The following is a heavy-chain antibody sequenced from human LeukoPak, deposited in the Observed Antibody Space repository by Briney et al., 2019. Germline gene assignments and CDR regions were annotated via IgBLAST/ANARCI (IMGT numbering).Heavy chain of an antibody. CDR1: GFTVSSNY. Sequence: GGSLRLSCAVSGFTVSSNYMSWVRQAPGKGLEWVSVIYSGGSIFYADSVKGRFTISRDNSKNTLYLQMNSLRAEDTAVYYCAREVHLDYWGQGTLVTVSS. CDR3: AREVHLDY. CDR2: IYSGGSI. J-gene: IGHJ4*02. V-gene: IGHV3-66*02.